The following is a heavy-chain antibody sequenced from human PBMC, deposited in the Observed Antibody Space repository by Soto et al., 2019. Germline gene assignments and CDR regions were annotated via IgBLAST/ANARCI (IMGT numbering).Heavy chain of an antibody. CDR2: ILSDGSAE. CDR1: GFSFSRHG. V-gene: IGHV3-33*01. CDR3: ARDDDCSDNGLDY. J-gene: IGHJ4*02. D-gene: IGHD2-21*02. Sequence: QVQLVESGGGVVQPGRSLKLSCEATGFSFSRHGMHWVRQAPGKGLEWLAVILSDGSAEEYAGSVQGRFTISRDNSKNVLYLEMNNLRAEDKSVYYCARDDDCSDNGLDYWGRGGLVTVSS.